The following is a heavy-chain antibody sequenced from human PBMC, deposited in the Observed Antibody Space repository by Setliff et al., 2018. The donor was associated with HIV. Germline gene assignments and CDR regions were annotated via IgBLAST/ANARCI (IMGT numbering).Heavy chain of an antibody. V-gene: IGHV4-38-2*02. J-gene: IGHJ4*02. Sequence: SETLSLTCTVSGYSISSGYYWGWIRQPPGKGLEWIGSIYHSGSTYYNPSLKSRVTISVDTSKNQFSLKLSSVTAADTAVYYCAREYCSSTSCYPYDYWGQGTLVTVSS. CDR3: AREYCSSTSCYPYDY. D-gene: IGHD2-2*01. CDR2: IYHSGST. CDR1: GYSISSGYY.